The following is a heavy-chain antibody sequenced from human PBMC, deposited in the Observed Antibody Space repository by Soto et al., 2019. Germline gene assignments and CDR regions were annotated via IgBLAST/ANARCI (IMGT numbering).Heavy chain of an antibody. V-gene: IGHV1-69*06. CDR3: GRGSLYGDVGYYEF. CDR2: IVPIFGTT. D-gene: IGHD4-17*01. Sequence: QVQVVQSGTEVKKPGSSVKVSCKISGGAFSTYGIHWVRQAPGQGLEWVGGIVPIFGTTRNAQKFQGRVAFSADKSAGTAYMDLASLTSEDAAMYFCGRGSLYGDVGYYEFWGRGTLIAVSS. J-gene: IGHJ4*02. CDR1: GGAFSTYG.